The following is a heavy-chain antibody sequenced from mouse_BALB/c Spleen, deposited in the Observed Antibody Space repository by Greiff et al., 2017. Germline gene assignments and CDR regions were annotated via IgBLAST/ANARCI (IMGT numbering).Heavy chain of an antibody. V-gene: IGHV5-6-4*01. Sequence: EVKVVESGGGLVQPGGSRKLSCAASGFTFSSYTMSWVRQTPEKRLEWVATISSGGSYTYYPDSVKGRFTISRDNAKNTLYLQMSSLKSEDTAMYYCTRDELGRWYFDVWGAGTTVTVSS. J-gene: IGHJ1*01. CDR1: GFTFSSYT. CDR3: TRDELGRWYFDV. CDR2: ISSGGSYT. D-gene: IGHD4-1*01.